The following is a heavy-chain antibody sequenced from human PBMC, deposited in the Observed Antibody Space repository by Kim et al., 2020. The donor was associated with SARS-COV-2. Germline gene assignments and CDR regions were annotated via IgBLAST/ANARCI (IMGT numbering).Heavy chain of an antibody. J-gene: IGHJ6*02. CDR2: IYYSGST. Sequence: SETLSLTCTVSGGSISSSSYYWGWIRQPPGKGLEWIGSIYYSGSTYYNPSLKSRVTISVDTSKNHFSLKLSSVTAADTAVYYCARDGGSYYYYGMDVWGQGTTVTVSS. CDR1: GGSISSSSYY. V-gene: IGHV4-39*07. CDR3: ARDGGSYYYYGMDV. D-gene: IGHD3-16*01.